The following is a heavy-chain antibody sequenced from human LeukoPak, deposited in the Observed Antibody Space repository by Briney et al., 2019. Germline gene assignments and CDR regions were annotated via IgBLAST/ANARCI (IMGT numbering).Heavy chain of an antibody. J-gene: IGHJ4*02. CDR3: ARGLGDDILTGYYNLDY. Sequence: SVKVSCKASGGTFSSYAISWVRQAPGQGLEWMGRIIPIFGTANYAQKFQGRVTITTDESTSTAYMELSSLRSEDTAVYYCARGLGDDILTGYYNLDYWGQGTLVTVSP. D-gene: IGHD3-9*01. CDR2: IIPIFGTA. V-gene: IGHV1-69*05. CDR1: GGTFSSYA.